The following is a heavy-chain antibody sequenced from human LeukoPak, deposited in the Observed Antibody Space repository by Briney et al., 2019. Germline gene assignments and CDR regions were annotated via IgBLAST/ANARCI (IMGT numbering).Heavy chain of an antibody. D-gene: IGHD5-12*01. Sequence: SETLSLTCTVSGGSISSYYWSWIRQPPGKGLEWIGYIYYSGSTNYNPSLKSRVTISVDTSKNQFSLKLSSATAADTAMYYCARRGGYDYYFDYWGQGTLVTVSS. CDR3: ARRGGYDYYFDY. CDR1: GGSISSYY. J-gene: IGHJ4*02. V-gene: IGHV4-59*08. CDR2: IYYSGST.